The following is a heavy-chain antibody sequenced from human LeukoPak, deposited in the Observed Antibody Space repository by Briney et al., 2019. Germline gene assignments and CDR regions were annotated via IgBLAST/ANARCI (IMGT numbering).Heavy chain of an antibody. CDR3: VKHHSGWSLRQEIWYFDL. CDR2: ISSSSSYI. CDR1: GFTFSSYS. Sequence: GGSLRLSCAASGFTFSSYSMNWVRQAPGKGLEWVSSISSSSSYIYYADSVKGRFTISRDNAKNSLYLQMNSLGAEDTAVYYCVKHHSGWSLRQEIWYFDLWGRGTLVTVSS. V-gene: IGHV3-21*01. D-gene: IGHD6-13*01. J-gene: IGHJ2*01.